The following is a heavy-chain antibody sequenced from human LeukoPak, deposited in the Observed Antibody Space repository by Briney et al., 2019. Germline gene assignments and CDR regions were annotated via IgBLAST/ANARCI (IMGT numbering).Heavy chain of an antibody. CDR1: GFTFSSYA. Sequence: GGSLRLSCAASGFTFSSYAMHWVRQAPGKGLEWVAVISYDGSNKYYADSVKGRITISRDNSKNTLYLQMNSLRAEDTAVYYCAKDRQHYDRPFYYFDYWGQGTLVTVSS. CDR3: AKDRQHYDRPFYYFDY. J-gene: IGHJ4*02. CDR2: ISYDGSNK. V-gene: IGHV3-30*04. D-gene: IGHD3-16*01.